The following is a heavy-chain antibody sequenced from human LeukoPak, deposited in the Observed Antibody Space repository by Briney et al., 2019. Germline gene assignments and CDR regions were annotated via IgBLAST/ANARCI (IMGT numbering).Heavy chain of an antibody. D-gene: IGHD6-13*01. V-gene: IGHV4-4*07. J-gene: IGHJ4*02. CDR1: GVSMSTYS. Sequence: SETLSLTCSVSGVSMSTYSWNWIRQPAGKGLEWIGRVLTSGTTNYNPSLKSRVTMSADTSKNQFSLRLTSVTAADTAVYFCARDRYSSSWYVAFDYWGQGTLVTVSS. CDR3: ARDRYSSSWYVAFDY. CDR2: VLTSGTT.